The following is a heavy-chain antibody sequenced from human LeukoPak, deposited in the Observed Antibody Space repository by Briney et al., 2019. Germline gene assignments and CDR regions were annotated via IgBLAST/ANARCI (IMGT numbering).Heavy chain of an antibody. V-gene: IGHV3-21*01. CDR3: ARDGIQLWTGAFDY. CDR1: GFTFSSYR. D-gene: IGHD5-18*01. Sequence: GGSLRLSCAASGFTFSSYRMNWVRRAPGKGLEWVSSISSSSSYIYYADSVKGRFTISRDNAKNSLYLQMNSLRDEDTAVYYCARDGIQLWTGAFDYWGQGTLVTVSS. CDR2: ISSSSSYI. J-gene: IGHJ4*02.